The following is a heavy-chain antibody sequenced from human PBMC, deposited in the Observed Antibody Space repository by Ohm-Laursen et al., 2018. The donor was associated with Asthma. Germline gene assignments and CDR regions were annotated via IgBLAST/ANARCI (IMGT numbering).Heavy chain of an antibody. CDR2: INENGGEK. D-gene: IGHD5-24*01. V-gene: IGHV3-7*05. Sequence: SLRLSCAASGFTFNKSWMSWVRQAPGKGLEWVAHINENGGEKFYVDSVKGRVTISRDNTKNSVFLDMNSLRVEDTAVYYCARELIEMGTTEEVFDYWGQGTLVTVSS. CDR3: ARELIEMGTTEEVFDY. CDR1: GFTFNKSW. J-gene: IGHJ4*02.